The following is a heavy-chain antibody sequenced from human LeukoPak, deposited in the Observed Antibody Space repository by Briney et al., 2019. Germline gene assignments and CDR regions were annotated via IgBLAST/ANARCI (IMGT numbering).Heavy chain of an antibody. CDR2: IYYSGST. V-gene: IGHV4-31*03. D-gene: IGHD6-6*01. Sequence: PSETLSLTCTVSGGSISSGGYYWNWIRQHPGKGLEWIGYIYYSGSTYYNPSLKSRVTISVDTSKNQFSLKLSSVTAADTAVYYCVRETSSSAHYWGQGTLVTVSS. CDR1: GGSISSGGYY. J-gene: IGHJ4*02. CDR3: VRETSSSAHY.